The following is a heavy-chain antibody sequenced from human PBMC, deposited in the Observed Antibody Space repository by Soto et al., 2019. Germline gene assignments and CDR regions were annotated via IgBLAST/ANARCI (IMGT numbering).Heavy chain of an antibody. CDR2: MNPNSGNT. Sequence: ASVKVSCKASGYTFTSYDINWVRQATGQGLEWMGWMNPNSGNTGYAQKFQGRVTMTRNTSISTAYMELSSLRSEDTAVYYCARGRGFCSSTSCHPGGYCYGMDVWGQGTTVTVSS. CDR1: GYTFTSYD. V-gene: IGHV1-8*01. D-gene: IGHD2-2*01. CDR3: ARGRGFCSSTSCHPGGYCYGMDV. J-gene: IGHJ6*02.